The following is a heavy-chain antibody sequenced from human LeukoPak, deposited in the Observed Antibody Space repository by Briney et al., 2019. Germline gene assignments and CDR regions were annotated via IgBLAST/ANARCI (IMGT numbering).Heavy chain of an antibody. J-gene: IGHJ4*02. Sequence: PSETLSLTCAVYGGSFSDYYWSWIRQSPGKGLEWIGEIKSTGTTSWIGETKHSESTNYNPSLKSRVTISADTSKNQFSLKLTSVTAADTAVYYCARVIGSDTRDYYLGYWGQGTLVTVYS. V-gene: IGHV4-34*01. CDR3: ARVIGSDTRDYYLGY. D-gene: IGHD2-2*01. CDR1: GGSFSDYY. CDR2: TKHSEST.